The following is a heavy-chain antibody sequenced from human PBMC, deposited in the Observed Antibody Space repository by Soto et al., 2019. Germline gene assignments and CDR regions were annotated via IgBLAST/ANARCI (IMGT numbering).Heavy chain of an antibody. D-gene: IGHD2-21*02. Sequence: QVQLQQSGPGLVKPSQTLSLTCTVSGDSISSDYYHWTWIRQSPGKGLEWIGYIHHSGNILYNPSLKSRVTISVDTSKNQSSLHLTSVTAADTAVYFCAREDDGGDSLDVWGQGTTVTVSS. CDR1: GDSISSDYYH. CDR3: AREDDGGDSLDV. V-gene: IGHV4-30-4*08. CDR2: IHHSGNI. J-gene: IGHJ6*02.